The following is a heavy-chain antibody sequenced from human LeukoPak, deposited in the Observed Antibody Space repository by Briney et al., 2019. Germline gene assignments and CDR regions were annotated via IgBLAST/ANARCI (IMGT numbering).Heavy chain of an antibody. Sequence: PGGSLRLSCAASGFTFSSYGMSWVRQAPGKGLEWVSGINTSGGTTYYADSVKGRFTISRDNSKNALYLQMNSLRAGDTAAYYCAKDPPTVMANAFHIWGQGTMVTVSS. CDR1: GFTFSSYG. CDR2: INTSGGTT. J-gene: IGHJ3*02. CDR3: AKDPPTVMANAFHI. V-gene: IGHV3-23*01. D-gene: IGHD5-18*01.